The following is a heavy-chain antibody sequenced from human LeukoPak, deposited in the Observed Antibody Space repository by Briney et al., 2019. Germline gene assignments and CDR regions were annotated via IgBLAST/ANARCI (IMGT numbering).Heavy chain of an antibody. CDR2: IYSGGST. V-gene: IGHV3-53*01. J-gene: IGHJ4*02. D-gene: IGHD2-15*01. CDR1: GFTVSSNY. Sequence: GGSLRLSCAASGFTVSSNYMSWVRQAPGKGLEWVSVIYSGGSTYYADSVKGRFTISRDNSKNTLYLQMNSLRAEDTAVYYCVRVLKGSGGSLRPRFDYWGQGTLVTVSS. CDR3: VRVLKGSGGSLRPRFDY.